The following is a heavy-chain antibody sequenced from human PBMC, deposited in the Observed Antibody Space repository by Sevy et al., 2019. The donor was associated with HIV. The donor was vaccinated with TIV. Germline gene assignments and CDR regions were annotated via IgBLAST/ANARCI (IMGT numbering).Heavy chain of an antibody. CDR1: GYTFTNHG. CDR3: AREGTLVTMII. V-gene: IGHV1-18*01. Sequence: ASVKVSCKASGYTFTNHGISWVRQAPGQGLEWMGWINPHNGNTKYAQKLQGRVTMTTDTSTTTAYMEVRSLRSDDTAVYYCAREGTLVTMIIWGQGTLVTVSS. D-gene: IGHD3-22*01. CDR2: INPHNGNT. J-gene: IGHJ4*02.